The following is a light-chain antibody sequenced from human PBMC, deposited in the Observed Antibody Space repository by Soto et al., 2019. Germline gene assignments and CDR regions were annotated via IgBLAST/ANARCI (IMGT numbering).Light chain of an antibody. CDR3: QQRSNWPIT. Sequence: EVVMRQSPATLSVSPGERAILSCRASQSVSTNLAWYQQKPGQAPRLLIYDAYNRATGIQARFSGSGSGTDFTLTIRSLEPEDFAVYYCQQRSNWPITFGQGTRLEIK. V-gene: IGKV3-11*01. CDR1: QSVSTN. J-gene: IGKJ5*01. CDR2: DAY.